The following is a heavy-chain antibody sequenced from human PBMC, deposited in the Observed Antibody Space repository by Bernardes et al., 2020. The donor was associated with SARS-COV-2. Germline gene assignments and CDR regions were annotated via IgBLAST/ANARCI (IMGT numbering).Heavy chain of an antibody. J-gene: IGHJ6*03. Sequence: TLSLNSALYGGSFRRYYWSWIRQPPGKGLEWIGEINHSGSTNYNPSLKSRVTISVDTSKNQFSLKLSSVTAADTAVYYCARCMRGGYVDVWGKGTTVTVS. V-gene: IGHV4-34*01. CDR1: GGSFRRYY. CDR2: INHSGST. D-gene: IGHD3-22*01. CDR3: ARCMRGGYVDV.